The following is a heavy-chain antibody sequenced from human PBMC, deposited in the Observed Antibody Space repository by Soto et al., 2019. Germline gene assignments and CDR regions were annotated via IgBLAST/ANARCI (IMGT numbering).Heavy chain of an antibody. Sequence: SVKVSCKASGGTFNTNTINWVRQAPGRGLEWMGQVVPMYDSVNYAETFQGRLTITADKSTNIAYMELSSLRSEDTALYFCASWRSYSGSYCFDYWGQGTLVTVSS. CDR1: GGTFNTNT. V-gene: IGHV1-69*06. CDR3: ASWRSYSGSYCFDY. J-gene: IGHJ4*02. D-gene: IGHD3-10*01. CDR2: VVPMYDSV.